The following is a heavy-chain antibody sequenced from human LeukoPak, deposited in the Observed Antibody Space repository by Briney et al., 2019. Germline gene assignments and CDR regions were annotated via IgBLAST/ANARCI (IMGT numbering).Heavy chain of an antibody. V-gene: IGHV3-23*01. CDR3: AKAKYYDFWSGYSNFDY. D-gene: IGHD3-3*01. J-gene: IGHJ4*02. Sequence: PGGSLRLSCAASGFTFSSYAMSWVRQAPGKGLEWVSAISGSGGSTYYADSVKGRFTISRDNSKNTLYLQMNSLRAEDTAVYYCAKAKYYDFWSGYSNFDYWGQGTLVTVSS. CDR2: ISGSGGST. CDR1: GFTFSSYA.